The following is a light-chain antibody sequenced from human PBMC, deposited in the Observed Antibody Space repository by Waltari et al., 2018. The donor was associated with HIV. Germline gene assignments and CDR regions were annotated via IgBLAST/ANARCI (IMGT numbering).Light chain of an antibody. CDR2: KDT. V-gene: IGLV1-47*01. CDR1: SSNIENDN. Sequence: QSVLTQPPSASGAPGQRVTISCSGSSSNIENDNVYWYQQFPGAAPKLLIYKDTLRPSGVPDRFTGSKSGTSASLAIGGLRSDDEADYYCVGWDSRLRGYVFGAGTKVTVL. CDR3: VGWDSRLRGYV. J-gene: IGLJ1*01.